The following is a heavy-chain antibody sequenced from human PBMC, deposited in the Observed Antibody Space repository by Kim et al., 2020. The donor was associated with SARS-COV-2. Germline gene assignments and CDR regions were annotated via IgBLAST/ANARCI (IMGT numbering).Heavy chain of an antibody. Sequence: GGSLRLSCAASGFTFSSYGMHWVRQAPGKGLEWVAVISYDGSNKYYADSVKGRFTISRDNSKNTLYLQMNSLRAEDTAVYYCARLFRGDYYFDYWGQGTLVTVSS. CDR2: ISYDGSNK. CDR1: GFTFSSYG. D-gene: IGHD3-10*01. CDR3: ARLFRGDYYFDY. J-gene: IGHJ4*02. V-gene: IGHV3-33*05.